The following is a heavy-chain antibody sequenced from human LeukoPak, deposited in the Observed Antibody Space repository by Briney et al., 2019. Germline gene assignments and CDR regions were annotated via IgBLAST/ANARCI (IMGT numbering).Heavy chain of an antibody. CDR2: IYHTGST. D-gene: IGHD3-22*01. J-gene: IGHJ3*02. CDR1: GGSISSHY. Sequence: SETLSLTCTVSGGSISSHYWTWIRQPPGKGLEWIGYIYHTGSTNYSPSLQSRVTISVDTSKNQFSLKLSSVTAADTAVYYCASYDSSGRAFDIWGQGTMVTVSS. V-gene: IGHV4-59*11. CDR3: ASYDSSGRAFDI.